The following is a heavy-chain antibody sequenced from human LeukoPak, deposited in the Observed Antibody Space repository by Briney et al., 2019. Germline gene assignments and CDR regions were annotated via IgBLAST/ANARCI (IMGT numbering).Heavy chain of an antibody. CDR3: ARDRDVAVHHPFY. CDR2: IYYDGVT. CDR1: GVSIIRTNW. Sequence: SETLSLTCAVSGVSIIRTNWWIWVRQTPGRGLEGIGEIYYDGVTNYNPSLKSRVTISIDKSKNHFSLNLTSVTAADTAVYYCARDRDVAVHHPFYWGQGTLVTVSS. J-gene: IGHJ4*02. V-gene: IGHV4-4*02. D-gene: IGHD5-24*01.